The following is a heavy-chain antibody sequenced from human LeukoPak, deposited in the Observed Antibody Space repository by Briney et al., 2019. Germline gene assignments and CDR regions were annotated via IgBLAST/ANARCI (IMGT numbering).Heavy chain of an antibody. D-gene: IGHD6-13*01. Sequence: GGSLRLSCAASGFTFSSYAMHWVRQAPGKGLEWVAVISYDRSNKYYADSVKGRFTISRDNSKNTLYLQMNSLGAEDTAVYYCARDRYSSSSIFDYWGQGTLVTVSS. CDR1: GFTFSSYA. V-gene: IGHV3-30*01. CDR2: ISYDRSNK. J-gene: IGHJ4*02. CDR3: ARDRYSSSSIFDY.